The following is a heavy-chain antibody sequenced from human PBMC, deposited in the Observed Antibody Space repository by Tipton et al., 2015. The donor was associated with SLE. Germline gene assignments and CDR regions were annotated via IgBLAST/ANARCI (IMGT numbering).Heavy chain of an antibody. D-gene: IGHD3-22*01. V-gene: IGHV3-30*02. CDR2: IRYDGSNK. Sequence: GSLRLSCAASGFTFSSYGMHWVRQAPGKGLEWVAFIRYDGSNKYYADSVKGRFTISRDNSKNTLYLQMNSLRAEDTAVYYCASFPEVGYHGGDGAFDIWGQGTMVTVSS. J-gene: IGHJ3*02. CDR3: ASFPEVGYHGGDGAFDI. CDR1: GFTFSSYG.